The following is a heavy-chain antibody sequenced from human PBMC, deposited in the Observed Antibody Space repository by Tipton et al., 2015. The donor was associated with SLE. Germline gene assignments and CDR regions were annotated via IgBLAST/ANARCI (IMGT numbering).Heavy chain of an antibody. J-gene: IGHJ5*01. Sequence: TLSLTCAVYGGSFSGYYWSWIRQPPGKGLEWIGEINHSGNTNQNPSLKSRVTISVDTSKNQFSLKLSSVTAADTAVYYCAGSSSWFDYWGQGTLVTVSS. V-gene: IGHV4-34*01. CDR1: GGSFSGYY. CDR3: AGSSSWFDY. D-gene: IGHD6-13*01. CDR2: INHSGNT.